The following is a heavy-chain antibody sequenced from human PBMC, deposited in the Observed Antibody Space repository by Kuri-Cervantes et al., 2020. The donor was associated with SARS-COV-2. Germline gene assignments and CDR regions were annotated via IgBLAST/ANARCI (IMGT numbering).Heavy chain of an antibody. Sequence: ASVKVSCKGSGYTSTGYYMHWVRQAPGQGLEWMGWINPNSGGTNYAQKFQGWVTMTRDTSISTAYMELSRLRSDDTAVYYCAREEAYDSSAYQTIHFDYWGQGTLVTVSS. CDR2: INPNSGGT. D-gene: IGHD3-22*01. J-gene: IGHJ4*02. CDR1: GYTSTGYY. CDR3: AREEAYDSSAYQTIHFDY. V-gene: IGHV1-2*04.